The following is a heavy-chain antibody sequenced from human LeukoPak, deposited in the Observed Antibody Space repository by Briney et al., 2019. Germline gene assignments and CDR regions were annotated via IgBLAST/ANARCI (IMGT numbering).Heavy chain of an antibody. CDR3: AKGGGFGELPISPNLDY. Sequence: GGSLRLSCAASGFTFSSYAMSWVRQAPGKGLEWVSAISGSGGSTYYADSVKGRFTISRDNSKNTLYLQMNSLRAEDTAVYYCAKGGGFGELPISPNLDYWGQGTLVTVSS. CDR1: GFTFSSYA. D-gene: IGHD3-10*01. V-gene: IGHV3-23*01. J-gene: IGHJ4*02. CDR2: ISGSGGST.